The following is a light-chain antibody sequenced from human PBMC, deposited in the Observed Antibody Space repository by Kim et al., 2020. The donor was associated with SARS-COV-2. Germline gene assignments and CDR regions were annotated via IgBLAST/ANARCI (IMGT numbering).Light chain of an antibody. CDR1: SSDVGGYNY. Sequence: QSALTQPASVSGSPGQSITISCTGTSSDVGGYNYVSWYPQHPGKAPKLMIYDVSNRPSGVSNRFSGSKSGNTASLTISGLQAEDEADYYCSSYTSSSTRVFGGGTQLTVL. CDR2: DVS. V-gene: IGLV2-14*03. J-gene: IGLJ3*02. CDR3: SSYTSSSTRV.